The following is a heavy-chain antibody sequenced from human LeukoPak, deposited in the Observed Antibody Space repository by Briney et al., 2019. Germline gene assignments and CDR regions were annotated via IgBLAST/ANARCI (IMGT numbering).Heavy chain of an antibody. Sequence: SETLSLTCTVSGGSISSYYWSWIRQPPGKGLEWIGYMYYSGSTNYNPSLKSRVTISVDTSKNQFSLKLSSVTAADTAVYYCARHRLRPPYGSGSYFDYWGQGTLVTVSS. V-gene: IGHV4-59*08. J-gene: IGHJ4*02. CDR1: GGSISSYY. CDR2: MYYSGST. D-gene: IGHD3-10*01. CDR3: ARHRLRPPYGSGSYFDY.